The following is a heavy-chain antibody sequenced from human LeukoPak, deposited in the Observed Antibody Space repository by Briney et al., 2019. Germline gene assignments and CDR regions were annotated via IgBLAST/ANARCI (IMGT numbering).Heavy chain of an antibody. CDR1: GFTFRDYY. J-gene: IGHJ6*02. CDR2: ISNSGSTV. V-gene: IGHV3-11*01. D-gene: IGHD2-8*01. CDR3: ALGTINKDYYFGMDV. Sequence: GGSLRLSCAASGFTFRDYYMTWLRQAPGKGLEWLSYISNSGSTVFYADSIKGRFTVSRDNAKRSLYLQIESLRDDDTAVYHCALGTINKDYYFGMDVWGQGATVTVSS.